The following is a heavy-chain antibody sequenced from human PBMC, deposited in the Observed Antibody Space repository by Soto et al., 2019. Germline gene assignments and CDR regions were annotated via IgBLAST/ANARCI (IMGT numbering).Heavy chain of an antibody. J-gene: IGHJ4*02. D-gene: IGHD6-13*01. Sequence: SETLSLTCAVSGYSISSGYYWGWIRQPPGKGLEWIGTIFHSGSTYSNPSLESRLTISVDTSKNQFSLKLSSVTAADTAVYYCARFRGYIASWVQGMLVTVS. CDR2: IFHSGST. V-gene: IGHV4-38-2*01. CDR3: ARFRGYIAS. CDR1: GYSISSGYY.